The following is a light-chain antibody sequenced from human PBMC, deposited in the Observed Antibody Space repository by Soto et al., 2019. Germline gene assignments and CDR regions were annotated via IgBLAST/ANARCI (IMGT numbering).Light chain of an antibody. CDR2: ANR. Sequence: QSVLTQPPSVSGAPGQRVTISCTGSSSNIGAGYDVPWYQQLPGTAPKLLIYANRNRPAGVPDRFSASKSGTSASLAITGLQAEDEADYYCQSYDSSPSGYVFGTGTKVTVL. J-gene: IGLJ1*01. V-gene: IGLV1-40*01. CDR1: SSNIGAGYD. CDR3: QSYDSSPSGYV.